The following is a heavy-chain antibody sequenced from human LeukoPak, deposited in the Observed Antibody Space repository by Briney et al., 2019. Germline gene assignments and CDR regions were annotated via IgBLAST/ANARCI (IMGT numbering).Heavy chain of an antibody. CDR2: MHPDGSAK. CDR3: ASSYAPFDY. CDR1: GFTFSSYW. Sequence: GGSLRLSCAASGFTFSSYWMSWVRQAPGKGLEWVSSMHPDGSAKHYVDSVKGRFTISRDNAKNSLSLEMDSLRDDDTAVYYCASSYAPFDYWGQGTLVTVSS. V-gene: IGHV3-7*01. D-gene: IGHD3-10*01. J-gene: IGHJ4*02.